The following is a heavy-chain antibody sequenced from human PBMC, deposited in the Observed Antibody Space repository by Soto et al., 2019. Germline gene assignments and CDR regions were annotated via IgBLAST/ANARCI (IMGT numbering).Heavy chain of an antibody. CDR2: LNPSGGST. Sequence: GASVKVSCKASGYTFTSYYVHWVRQTPGQGLEWVGILNPSGGSTTYAQSLQARVTITKDTSTSTDYKEQRSQKTEDTAVYYCARDPRYDSSGYSLDYWGQGTLVTVSS. D-gene: IGHD3-22*01. CDR1: GYTFTSYY. V-gene: IGHV1-46*01. CDR3: ARDPRYDSSGYSLDY. J-gene: IGHJ4*02.